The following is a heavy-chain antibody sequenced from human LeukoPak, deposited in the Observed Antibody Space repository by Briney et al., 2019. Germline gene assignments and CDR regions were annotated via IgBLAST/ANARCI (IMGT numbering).Heavy chain of an antibody. Sequence: GGSLRLSCAASGFTFSSYEMNWVRQAPGKGLEWVSYISSSGSTIYYADSVKGRFTTSRDNAKNSLYLQMNSLRAEDTAVYYCAREGYYDSSGRLDYWGQGTLVTVSS. J-gene: IGHJ4*02. CDR3: AREGYYDSSGRLDY. CDR1: GFTFSSYE. CDR2: ISSSGSTI. V-gene: IGHV3-48*03. D-gene: IGHD3-22*01.